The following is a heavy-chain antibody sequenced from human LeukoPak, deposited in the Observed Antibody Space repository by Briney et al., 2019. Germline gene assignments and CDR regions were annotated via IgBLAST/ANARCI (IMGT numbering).Heavy chain of an antibody. J-gene: IGHJ4*02. CDR1: GGTFSSYA. D-gene: IGHD2-15*01. CDR3: AADGEYCSGGSCYDY. Sequence: ASVKVSCKASGGTFSSYAISWVQQAPGQGLEWMGGIIPIFGTANYAQKFQERVTITRDMSTSTAYMELSSLRSEDTAVYYCAADGEYCSGGSCYDYWGQGTLVTVSS. CDR2: IIPIFGTA. V-gene: IGHV1-69*05.